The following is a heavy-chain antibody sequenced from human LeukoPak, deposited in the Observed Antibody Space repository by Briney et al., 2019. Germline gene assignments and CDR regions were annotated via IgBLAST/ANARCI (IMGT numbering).Heavy chain of an antibody. CDR1: GFTFSNYA. CDR2: ISSGSGYI. J-gene: IGHJ4*02. V-gene: IGHV3-23*01. CDR3: AKTPPRLFDY. Sequence: PGGSLRLSCAASGFTFSNYAMLWVRQAPGKGLEWVSSISSGSGYIYYADSVRGRFTISRDNSKNTLYLQMNSLRAEDTAVYYCAKTPPRLFDYWGQGTLVTVSS. D-gene: IGHD6-25*01.